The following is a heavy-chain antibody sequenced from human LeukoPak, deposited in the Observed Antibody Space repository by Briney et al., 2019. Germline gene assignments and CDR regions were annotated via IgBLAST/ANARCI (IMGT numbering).Heavy chain of an antibody. V-gene: IGHV3-13*01. CDR1: GFTFIDYD. D-gene: IGHD6-19*01. CDR3: SRGGIQVSGIDEFDY. Sequence: GGSLRLSCAASGFTFIDYDMHWVRHVIGKGLEWVSAIGIRGDTHYSGSVKGRFTISRENAESSLYLQMNSLRAEDTAVYYCSRGGIQVSGIDEFDYWGQGTLVTVSS. J-gene: IGHJ4*02. CDR2: IGIRGDT.